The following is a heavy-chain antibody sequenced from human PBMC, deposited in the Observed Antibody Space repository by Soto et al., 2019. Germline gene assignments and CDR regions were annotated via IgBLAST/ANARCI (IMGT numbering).Heavy chain of an antibody. CDR1: GYTFTSYA. Sequence: GASVKVSCKASGYTFTSYAMHWVRQAPGQRLEWMGWINAGNGNTKYSQKFQGRVTITRDTSASTAYMELSSLRSEDTAVYYCASTNSVAGTVYYYYGKDVCGQRNTVTVSS. V-gene: IGHV1-3*01. J-gene: IGHJ6*02. CDR3: ASTNSVAGTVYYYYGKDV. CDR2: INAGNGNT. D-gene: IGHD6-19*01.